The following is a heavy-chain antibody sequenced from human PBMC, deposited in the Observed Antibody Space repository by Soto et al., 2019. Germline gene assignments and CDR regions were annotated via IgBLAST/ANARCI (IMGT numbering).Heavy chain of an antibody. D-gene: IGHD4-17*01. Sequence: QVQLVESGGGVVQPGRSLRLSCAASGFTFSSYAMHWVRQAPGKGLEWVAVISYDGSKKYYADSVKGRFTISRDNSKNTLYLQMNSLRAEDTAVYYCARVGYGDYSTDYWGQGTLVTVSS. V-gene: IGHV3-30-3*01. J-gene: IGHJ4*02. CDR1: GFTFSSYA. CDR3: ARVGYGDYSTDY. CDR2: ISYDGSKK.